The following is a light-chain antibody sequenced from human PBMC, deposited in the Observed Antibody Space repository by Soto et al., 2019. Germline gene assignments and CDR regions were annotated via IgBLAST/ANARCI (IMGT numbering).Light chain of an antibody. V-gene: IGLV2-8*01. Sequence: QSALTQPPSASGSPGQSVTISCTGTSSDVGGYNFVSWYQQHPGKAPKFMIYEVSKRPSGVPDRFSGPKSGNTASLTVSGLQAEDEADYYCSSYAGGIKWVFGGGTKLTVL. CDR2: EVS. CDR3: SSYAGGIKWV. J-gene: IGLJ3*02. CDR1: SSDVGGYNF.